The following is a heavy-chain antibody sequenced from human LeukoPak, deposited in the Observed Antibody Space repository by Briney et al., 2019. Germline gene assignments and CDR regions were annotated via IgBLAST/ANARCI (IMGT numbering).Heavy chain of an antibody. J-gene: IGHJ6*03. V-gene: IGHV1-18*01. CDR2: ISAYNGNT. D-gene: IGHD6-19*01. CDR3: ARDTGPASGWYYYYYYYMDV. CDR1: GYTFTSYG. Sequence: ASVKVSCKASGYTFTSYGISWVRQAPGQGLEWMGWISAYNGNTNYAQKLQGRVTMTTDTSTSTAYMELRSLRSDDTAVYYCARDTGPASGWYYYYYYYMDVWGKGTTVTVSS.